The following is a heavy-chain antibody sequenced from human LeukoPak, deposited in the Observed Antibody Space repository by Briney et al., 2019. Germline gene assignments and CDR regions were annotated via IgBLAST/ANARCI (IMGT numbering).Heavy chain of an antibody. D-gene: IGHD5-18*01. Sequence: PGGSLRLSCAAFGFTFSSYWMHWVRQAPGKGLVWVSRINSDGSSTSYADSVKGRFTISRDNAKNTLYLQMNSLRAEDTAVYYCAAAMDYYYYYMDVWGKGTTVTVSS. CDR2: INSDGSST. J-gene: IGHJ6*03. CDR3: AAAMDYYYYYMDV. V-gene: IGHV3-74*01. CDR1: GFTFSSYW.